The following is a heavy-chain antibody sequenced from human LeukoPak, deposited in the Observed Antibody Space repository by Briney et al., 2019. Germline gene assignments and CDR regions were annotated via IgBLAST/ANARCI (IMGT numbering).Heavy chain of an antibody. D-gene: IGHD3-22*01. V-gene: IGHV3-23*01. Sequence: HTGGSLRLSCAASGFTFSSYSMNWVRQAPGKGLEWVSAISGSGGSTYYADSVKGRFTISRDNSKNTLYLQMNSLRAEDTAVYYCAKLPRKLPWLLLRGPFDPWGQGTLVTVSS. J-gene: IGHJ5*02. CDR3: AKLPRKLPWLLLRGPFDP. CDR1: GFTFSSYS. CDR2: ISGSGGST.